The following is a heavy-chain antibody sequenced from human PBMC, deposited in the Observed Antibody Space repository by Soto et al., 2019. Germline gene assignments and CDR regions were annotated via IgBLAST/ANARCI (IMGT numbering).Heavy chain of an antibody. Sequence: QVQLQESGPGLVKPSQTLSLTCTVSGGSIRSGGYYWTWIRQHPGKGLEWIGYIYYTGSTYYNPSLKSRVTISVDTSKNQFSLKLSPVTAADTAVYYCARASLGYCSSTSCRSNWFDPWGQGTLVTVSS. D-gene: IGHD2-2*01. CDR2: IYYTGST. CDR1: GGSIRSGGYY. CDR3: ARASLGYCSSTSCRSNWFDP. V-gene: IGHV4-31*03. J-gene: IGHJ5*02.